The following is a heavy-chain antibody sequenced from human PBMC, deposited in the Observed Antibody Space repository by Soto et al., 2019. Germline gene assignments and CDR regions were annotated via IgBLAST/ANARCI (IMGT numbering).Heavy chain of an antibody. CDR3: ARHGSTYYYDSSGYYPEYYYYYYGMDV. CDR1: RYSFTNYW. J-gene: IGHJ6*02. V-gene: IGHV5-51*01. CDR2: IYPGDSDT. D-gene: IGHD3-22*01. Sequence: GESLKISCEASRYSFTNYWIGWVRQMPGKGLEWMGNIYPGDSDTRYSPSFQGQVTISADKSISTAYLQWSSLKASDTAMYYCARHGSTYYYDSSGYYPEYYYYYYGMDVWGQGTTVTVSS.